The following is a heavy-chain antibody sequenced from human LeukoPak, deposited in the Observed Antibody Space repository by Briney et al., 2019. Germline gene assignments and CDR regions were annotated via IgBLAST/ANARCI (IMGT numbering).Heavy chain of an antibody. D-gene: IGHD6-19*01. CDR1: GFTFSSFA. J-gene: IGHJ6*02. Sequence: PGGSLRLSCAASGFTFSSFAMSWVRQAPGKGLEWVSGFSETNSEIYYAHSVKGRFTISRDNSRNTLYLQMNSLRAEDTAVYYCARVRRQWLVDGMDVWGQGTTVTVSS. CDR3: ARVRRQWLVDGMDV. CDR2: FSETNSEI. V-gene: IGHV3-23*01.